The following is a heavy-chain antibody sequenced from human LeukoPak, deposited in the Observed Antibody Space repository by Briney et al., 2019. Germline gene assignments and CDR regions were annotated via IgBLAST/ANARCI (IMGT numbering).Heavy chain of an antibody. V-gene: IGHV1-18*01. CDR3: ARGSPPRRNDDSRGYYSYYFDY. Sequence: ASVKVSCKASGYTFTSYGISWVRQAPGQGLEWMGWISAYNGNTHYAQKLQGRVTMTTDTSTSTVYMELRSLRSDDTAVYYCARGSPPRRNDDSRGYYSYYFDYWGQGTLVTVSS. CDR2: ISAYNGNT. D-gene: IGHD3-22*01. J-gene: IGHJ4*02. CDR1: GYTFTSYG.